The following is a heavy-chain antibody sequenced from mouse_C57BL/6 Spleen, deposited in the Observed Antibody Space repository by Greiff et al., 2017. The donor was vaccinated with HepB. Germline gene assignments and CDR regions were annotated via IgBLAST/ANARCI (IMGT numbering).Heavy chain of an antibody. J-gene: IGHJ1*03. D-gene: IGHD2-3*01. CDR2: ISNGGGST. CDR3: ARSYDGGYFDV. Sequence: DVQLVESGGGLVQPGGSLKLSCAASGFTFSDYYMYWVRQTPEKRLEWVAYISNGGGSTYYPDTVKGRFTISRDNAKNTLYLQMSRLKSDDTAMYYCARSYDGGYFDVWGTGTTVTVSS. V-gene: IGHV5-12*01. CDR1: GFTFSDYY.